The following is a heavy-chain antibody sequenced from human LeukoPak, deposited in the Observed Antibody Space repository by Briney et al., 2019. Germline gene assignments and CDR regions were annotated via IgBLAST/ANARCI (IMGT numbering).Heavy chain of an antibody. CDR3: AKGTPYYYDSSGLFTFDY. V-gene: IGHV3-23*01. Sequence: GGSLRLSCAASGFTFSSYAMSWVRQAPGKGLEWVSAISGSGGSTYYADSVKGRFTISRDNSKNTLYLQMNSLRAEDTAVYYCAKGTPYYYDSSGLFTFDYWGQGTLVTVSS. CDR2: ISGSGGST. J-gene: IGHJ4*02. CDR1: GFTFSSYA. D-gene: IGHD3-22*01.